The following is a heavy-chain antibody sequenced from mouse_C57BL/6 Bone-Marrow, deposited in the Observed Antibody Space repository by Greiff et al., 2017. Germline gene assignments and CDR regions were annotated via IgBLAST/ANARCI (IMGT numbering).Heavy chain of an antibody. CDR3: ARRPWFAY. Sequence: QVQLQQSGAELARPGASVKLSCKASGYTFTSYGISWVKQRTGQGLEWIGEIYPRSGNTYYNEKFKGNATLTADNTSSPAYMELRSLNSEDAAVYFFARRPWFAYWGQGTLVTVSA. J-gene: IGHJ3*01. V-gene: IGHV1-81*01. CDR1: GYTFTSYG. CDR2: IYPRSGNT.